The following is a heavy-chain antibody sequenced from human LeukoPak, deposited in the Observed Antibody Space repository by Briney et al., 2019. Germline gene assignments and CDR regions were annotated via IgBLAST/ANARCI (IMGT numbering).Heavy chain of an antibody. Sequence: GGSLRLSCAASGFTFSSNAMSWVRQAPGKGLEWVSAISGSGDGTYYADSVKGRFTISRDTSKNTLYLQMNSLRAEDTALYFCAKLNQPYVIVAPTAMDYWGQGTRVTVSS. J-gene: IGHJ4*02. CDR1: GFTFSSNA. CDR2: ISGSGDGT. D-gene: IGHD2-2*01. V-gene: IGHV3-23*01. CDR3: AKLNQPYVIVAPTAMDY.